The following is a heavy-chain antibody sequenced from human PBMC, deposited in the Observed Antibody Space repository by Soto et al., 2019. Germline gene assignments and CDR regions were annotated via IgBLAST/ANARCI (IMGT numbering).Heavy chain of an antibody. V-gene: IGHV3-23*01. CDR1: GFTFSTYS. J-gene: IGHJ4*02. CDR3: ARWDGYGDE. D-gene: IGHD5-12*01. CDR2: LSGGGANT. Sequence: EVQLLESGGGLVQPGGSLRLSCAASGFTFSTYSMAWLRQAPGKGLAWVSGLSGGGANTFYADSVKGRFTISVDNSKNTVYLQMNSLRVEDTAVYYCARWDGYGDEWGQGTLVTVSS.